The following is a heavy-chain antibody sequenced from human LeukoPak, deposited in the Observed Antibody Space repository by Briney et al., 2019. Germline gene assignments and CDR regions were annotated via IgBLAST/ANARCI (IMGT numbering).Heavy chain of an antibody. CDR3: ATGPNSSSWYSRDI. CDR1: GYTLTELS. V-gene: IGHV1-24*01. D-gene: IGHD6-13*01. J-gene: IGHJ3*02. CDR2: FDPEDGET. Sequence: ASVKVSCKVSGYTLTELSMHWVRQAPGKGLEWMGGFDPEDGETIYAQKFQGRVTMTEDTSTDTAYMELSSLRSEDTAVYYCATGPNSSSWYSRDIWGQGTMVTVSS.